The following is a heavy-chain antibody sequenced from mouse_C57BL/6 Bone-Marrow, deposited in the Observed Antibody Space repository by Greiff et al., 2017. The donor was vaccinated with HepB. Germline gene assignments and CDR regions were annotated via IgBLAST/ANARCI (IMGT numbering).Heavy chain of an antibody. CDR1: GFSFNTYA. J-gene: IGHJ1*03. D-gene: IGHD1-1*01. CDR2: IRSKSNNYAT. V-gene: IGHV10-1*01. CDR3: VGHGDGYYGSSYWYFDV. Sequence: EVQLVESGGGLVQPKGSLKLSCAASGFSFNTYAMNWVRQAPGKGLEWVARIRSKSNNYATYYADSVKDRFTISRDDSESMLYLQMNNLKTENTAMYYCVGHGDGYYGSSYWYFDVWGTGTTVTVSS.